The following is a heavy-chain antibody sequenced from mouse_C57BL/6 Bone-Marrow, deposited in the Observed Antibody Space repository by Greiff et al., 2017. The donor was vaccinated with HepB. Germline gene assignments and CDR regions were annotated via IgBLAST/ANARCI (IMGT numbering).Heavy chain of an antibody. CDR2: IDPETGGT. CDR1: GYTFTDYE. V-gene: IGHV1-15*01. D-gene: IGHD1-2*01. CDR3: TRWARRRGAMDY. J-gene: IGHJ4*01. Sequence: VQVVESGAELVRPGASVTLSCKASGYTFTDYEMHWVKQTPVHGLEWIGAIDPETGGTAYNQKFKGKAILTADKSSSTAYMELRSLTSEDSAVYYCTRWARRRGAMDYWGQGTSVTVSS.